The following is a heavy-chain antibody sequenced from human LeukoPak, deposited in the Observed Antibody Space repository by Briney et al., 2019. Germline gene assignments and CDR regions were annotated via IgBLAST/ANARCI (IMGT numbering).Heavy chain of an antibody. V-gene: IGHV4-59*01. J-gene: IGHJ3*02. CDR1: GGSISSYY. CDR3: AKDRHTGYSSGGDAFDI. CDR2: IYYSGST. Sequence: PSETLSLTCTVSGGSISSYYWSWIRQPPGKGLEWIGYIYYSGSTNYNPSLKSRVTISVDTSKNQFSLKLSSVTAADTAVYYCAKDRHTGYSSGGDAFDIWGQGTMVTVSS. D-gene: IGHD6-19*01.